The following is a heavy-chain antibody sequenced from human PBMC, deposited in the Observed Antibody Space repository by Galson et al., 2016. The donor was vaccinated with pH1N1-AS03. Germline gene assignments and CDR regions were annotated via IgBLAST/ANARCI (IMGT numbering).Heavy chain of an antibody. CDR1: GGTFSSYA. J-gene: IGHJ4*02. D-gene: IGHD3-10*01. V-gene: IGHV1-69*13. CDR3: ARGGISYGSGSYYPAFDY. CDR2: IIPIFGTA. Sequence: SVKVSCKASGGTFSSYAISWVRQAPGQGLEWMGGIIPIFGTANYAQKFQGRVTITADESTSTAYTELSSLRSEDTAVYYCARGGISYGSGSYYPAFDYWGQGTLVTVSS.